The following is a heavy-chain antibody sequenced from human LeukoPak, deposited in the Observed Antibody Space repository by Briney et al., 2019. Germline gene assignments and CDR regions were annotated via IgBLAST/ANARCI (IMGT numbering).Heavy chain of an antibody. CDR2: TYYRSKWYN. V-gene: IGHV6-1*01. D-gene: IGHD6-19*01. CDR3: ARVIAVAESLWFDP. J-gene: IGHJ5*02. Sequence: SQTLSLTCAISGDSVSSNSAAWNWIRQSPSRGLEWLGRTYYRSKWYNDYAVSVKSRITINPDTSKNQFSLQPNSVTPEDTAVYYCARVIAVAESLWFDPWGQGTLVTVSS. CDR1: GDSVSSNSAA.